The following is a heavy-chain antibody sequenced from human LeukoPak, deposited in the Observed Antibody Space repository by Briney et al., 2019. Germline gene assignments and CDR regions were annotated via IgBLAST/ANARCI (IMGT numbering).Heavy chain of an antibody. CDR3: ARAPTREGGVALFDS. V-gene: IGHV4-4*07. Sequence: ASETLSLTCTVPGGSISSDYWSWIRQPAGEGLEWIGRIYSSEITNYNPSLKSRVTMSIDTSKNQISLNLTSVTAADTAVYYCARAPTREGGVALFDSWGQGTLVTVSS. CDR1: GGSISSDY. D-gene: IGHD3-16*01. CDR2: IYSSEIT. J-gene: IGHJ4*02.